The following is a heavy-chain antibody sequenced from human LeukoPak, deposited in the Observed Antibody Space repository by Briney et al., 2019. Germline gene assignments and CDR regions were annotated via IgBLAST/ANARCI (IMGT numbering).Heavy chain of an antibody. CDR3: ARGEGGYNYAF. J-gene: IGHJ4*02. CDR2: INPADSDT. CDR1: GYSFTSYW. V-gene: IGHV5-51*01. Sequence: GESLKISCKTSGYSFTSYWMAWVRQIPGKGLEWVGIINPADSDTRYSLSLQGQVTISADRSISTAYLQWSSLKASDTAIYYCARGEGGYNYAFWGQGTLVSVSS. D-gene: IGHD5-24*01.